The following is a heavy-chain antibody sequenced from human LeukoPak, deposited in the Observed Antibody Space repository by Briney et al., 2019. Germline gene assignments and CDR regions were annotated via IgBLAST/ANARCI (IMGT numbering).Heavy chain of an antibody. CDR2: ISGSGGST. V-gene: IGHV3-23*01. CDR3: ANPEMVPEGLGGDY. J-gene: IGHJ4*02. Sequence: GGSLRLSCAASGFTFSSYAMSWVRQAPGKGLEWVSAISGSGGSTYYADSVKGRFTISRDNSKNTLYLQMNGLRAEDAAVYYCANPEMVPEGLGGDYWGQGTLVTVSS. CDR1: GFTFSSYA. D-gene: IGHD1-14*01.